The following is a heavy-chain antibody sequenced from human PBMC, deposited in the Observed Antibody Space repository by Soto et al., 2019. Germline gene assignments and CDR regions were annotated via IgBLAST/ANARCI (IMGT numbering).Heavy chain of an antibody. CDR2: LDGSGSHT. CDR3: VKARYSSNRGYFDY. D-gene: IGHD5-18*01. V-gene: IGHV3-23*01. CDR1: GFTFSSDA. J-gene: IGHJ4*02. Sequence: EVQLLESGGGLVQPGGSLRLSCAASGFTFSSDAMSWVRQAPGRGLEWVSSLDGSGSHTFNADSVKGRFTISRDNSKNTVYLQMNSLRAEDTAVYYCVKARYSSNRGYFDYWGQGTVVTVSS.